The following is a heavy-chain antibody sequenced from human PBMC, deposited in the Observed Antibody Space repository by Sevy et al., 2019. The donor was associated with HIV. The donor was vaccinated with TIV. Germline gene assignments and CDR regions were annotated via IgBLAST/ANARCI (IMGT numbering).Heavy chain of an antibody. Sequence: GGSLRLSCEASGFSFRRYAMHWVRQAPGKGLEWLTVISYDGRNEYYVDSVKGRFTISRDNSKNTLYLQRNSLRPEDTAIYYCARDGGGDYFDYWGQGTLVTVSS. J-gene: IGHJ4*02. V-gene: IGHV3-30*04. CDR3: ARDGGGDYFDY. CDR2: ISYDGRNE. CDR1: GFSFRRYA. D-gene: IGHD3-10*01.